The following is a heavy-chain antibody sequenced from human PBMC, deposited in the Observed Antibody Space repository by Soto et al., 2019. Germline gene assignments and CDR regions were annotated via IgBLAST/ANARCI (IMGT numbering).Heavy chain of an antibody. CDR1: GGSISSGGYY. D-gene: IGHD3-10*01. J-gene: IGHJ6*02. V-gene: IGHV4-31*03. CDR3: ARVGSLGGYYYYGMDV. CDR2: IYYSGST. Sequence: PSETLSLTCTVSGGSISSGGYYWSWIRQHPGKGLEWIGYIYYSGSTYYNPSLKSRVTISVDTSKNQFSLKLSSVTAADTAVYYCARVGSLGGYYYYGMDVWGQGTTVTVSS.